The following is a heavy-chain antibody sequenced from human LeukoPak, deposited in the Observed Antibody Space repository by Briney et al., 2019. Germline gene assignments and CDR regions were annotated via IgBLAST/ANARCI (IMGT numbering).Heavy chain of an antibody. CDR2: IYSGGST. J-gene: IGHJ6*02. Sequence: GGSLRLSCAASEFTVNNNYMNWVRQAPGKGLEWVSVIYSGGSTYYADSVEGRFTISRDNSKNTLYLQMNNLRAEDTAVYYCARFPGIANVYYYGMDVWGQGTTVIVSS. V-gene: IGHV3-66*01. CDR1: EFTVNNNY. D-gene: IGHD6-13*01. CDR3: ARFPGIANVYYYGMDV.